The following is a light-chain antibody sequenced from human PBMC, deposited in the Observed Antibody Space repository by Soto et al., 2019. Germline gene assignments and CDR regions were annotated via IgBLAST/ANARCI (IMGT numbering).Light chain of an antibody. CDR1: NIGSKS. CDR2: YNS. J-gene: IGLJ2*01. Sequence: SYELTQPPSVSVAPGKTARITCGGNNIGSKSVHWYQQKPGQAPVLVIYYNSDRPSGIPERFSGSNSGNTATLTISRVEAGDEADYYCQVWDSSSDVLFGGGTKLTVL. CDR3: QVWDSSSDVL. V-gene: IGLV3-21*04.